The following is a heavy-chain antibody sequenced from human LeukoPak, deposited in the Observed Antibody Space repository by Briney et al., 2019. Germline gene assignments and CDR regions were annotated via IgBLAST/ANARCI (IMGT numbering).Heavy chain of an antibody. CDR3: VSSQMRDGYNFAY. D-gene: IGHD5-24*01. CDR2: FCYGGSS. V-gene: IGHV4-39*01. CDR1: AGSTSRVNYC. J-gene: IGHJ4*02. Sequence: SQTLSPTCTVSAGSTSRVNYCWGWIRQPPVKGLEWIGSFCYGGSSYTTPSLKSRVTISADTSKNQLSLELSSVTAPDTAVYYCVSSQMRDGYNFAYWVQGILVAVSS.